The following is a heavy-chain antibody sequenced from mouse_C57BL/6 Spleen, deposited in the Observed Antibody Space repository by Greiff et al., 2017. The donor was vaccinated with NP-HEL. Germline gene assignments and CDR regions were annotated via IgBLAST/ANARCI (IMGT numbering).Heavy chain of an antibody. Sequence: QVQLKQSGAELVRPGTSVKVSCKASGYAFTNYLIEWVKQRPGQGPEWIGVINPGSGGTNYNEKFKGKATLTADKSSSTAYMQLSSLTSEDSAVYFCARGYYGSSHYFDYWGQGTTLTVSS. V-gene: IGHV1-54*01. D-gene: IGHD1-1*01. J-gene: IGHJ2*01. CDR3: ARGYYGSSHYFDY. CDR1: GYAFTNYL. CDR2: INPGSGGT.